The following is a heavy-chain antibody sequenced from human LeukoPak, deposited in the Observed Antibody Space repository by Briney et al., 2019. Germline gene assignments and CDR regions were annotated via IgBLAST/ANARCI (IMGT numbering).Heavy chain of an antibody. CDR1: GFTVSSNC. Sequence: PGGSLRLSCTASGFTVSSNCMSWVRQAPGKGLEWVSLIYSVGDTYYADSVRGRFTISRDHSKNTLYLQMNSLRAEDTAVYYCSKIMTTVRYFWYGVDVWGQGTTVTVSS. V-gene: IGHV3-53*01. D-gene: IGHD4-17*01. CDR3: SKIMTTVRYFWYGVDV. CDR2: IYSVGDT. J-gene: IGHJ6*02.